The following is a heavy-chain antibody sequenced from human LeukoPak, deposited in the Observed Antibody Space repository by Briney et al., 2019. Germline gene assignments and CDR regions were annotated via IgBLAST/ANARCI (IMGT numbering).Heavy chain of an antibody. J-gene: IGHJ4*02. CDR2: IIPILGIA. CDR3: ASGYCSGGSCYGGFF. Sequence: GASVKVSCKASGGTFSSYAISWVRQAPGQGLEWMGRIIPILGIANYAQKFQGRVTITADKSTSTAYMELSSLRSEDTAVYYCASGYCSGGSCYGGFFWGQGTLVTVSS. V-gene: IGHV1-69*04. D-gene: IGHD2-15*01. CDR1: GGTFSSYA.